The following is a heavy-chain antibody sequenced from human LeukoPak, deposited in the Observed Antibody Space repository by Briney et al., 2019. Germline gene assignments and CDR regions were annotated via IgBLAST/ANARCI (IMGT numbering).Heavy chain of an antibody. CDR3: ARAGEWELLRYMDV. V-gene: IGHV1-2*02. D-gene: IGHD1-26*01. Sequence: ASVKVSCKASGYTFTGYYMHWVRQAPGQGLERMGWINPNSGGTNYAQKFQGRVTKTRDTSISTAYMELSRLRSDDTAVYYCARAGEWELLRYMDVWSKGTTVTVSS. CDR1: GYTFTGYY. J-gene: IGHJ6*03. CDR2: INPNSGGT.